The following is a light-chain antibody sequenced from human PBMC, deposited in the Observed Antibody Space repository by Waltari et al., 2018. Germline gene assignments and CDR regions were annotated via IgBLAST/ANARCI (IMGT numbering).Light chain of an antibody. J-gene: IGLJ1*01. CDR3: GTWDSSLSAGYV. CDR2: ENN. Sequence: QSVLTQPPSVSAAPGQKVTISCSGSSSNIGNNYLSWYQQLPGTAPKLLIYENNKRPAGLPGRFAGSKSGPSATLGITGLQTGDEADYYCGTWDSSLSAGYVFGTGTKVTVL. V-gene: IGLV1-51*02. CDR1: SSNIGNNY.